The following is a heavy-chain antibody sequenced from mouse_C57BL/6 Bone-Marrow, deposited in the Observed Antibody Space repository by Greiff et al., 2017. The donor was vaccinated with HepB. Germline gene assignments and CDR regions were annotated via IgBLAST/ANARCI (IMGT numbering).Heavy chain of an antibody. CDR3: ASYYYGSSPYYAMDY. J-gene: IGHJ4*01. CDR1: GFTFSDYG. V-gene: IGHV5-17*01. CDR2: ISSGSSTI. D-gene: IGHD1-1*01. Sequence: EVQGVESGGGLVKPGGSLKLSCAASGFTFSDYGMHWVRQAPEKGLEWVAYISSGSSTIYYADTVKGRFTISRDNAKNTLFLQMTSLRSEDTAMYYCASYYYGSSPYYAMDYWGQGTSVTVSS.